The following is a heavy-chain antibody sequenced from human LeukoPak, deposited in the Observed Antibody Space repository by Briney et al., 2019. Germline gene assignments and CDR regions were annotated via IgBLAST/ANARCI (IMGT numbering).Heavy chain of an antibody. CDR3: ARYGAVPPNFDY. D-gene: IGHD3-10*01. V-gene: IGHV4-34*01. CDR1: GGSFSGYY. CDR2: INHSGST. Sequence: PSETLSLTCAVYGGSFSGYYWSWIRQPPGKGLEWIGEINHSGSTNYNPSLKSRVTISGDTSKNQFSLKLSSVTAADTPVYYCARYGAVPPNFDYWGKGTLVSVS. J-gene: IGHJ4*02.